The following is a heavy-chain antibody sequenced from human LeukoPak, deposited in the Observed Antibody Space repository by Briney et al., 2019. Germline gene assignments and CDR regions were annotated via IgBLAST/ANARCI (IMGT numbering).Heavy chain of an antibody. J-gene: IGHJ6*02. V-gene: IGHV1-69*04. CDR3: ARALVGAKYYYYGMDV. CDR1: GGTFNSYA. CDR2: IIPILGIA. D-gene: IGHD1-26*01. Sequence: GASVTVSFKASGGTFNSYAISWVRQAPGQGVEWMGRIIPILGIANYAQKFQGRVTITADKSTSTAYMELSSLRSEDTAVYYCARALVGAKYYYYGMDVWGQGTTVTVSS.